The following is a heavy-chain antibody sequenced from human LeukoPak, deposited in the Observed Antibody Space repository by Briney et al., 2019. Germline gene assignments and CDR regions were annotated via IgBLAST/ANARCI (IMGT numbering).Heavy chain of an antibody. CDR2: VNDSGST. V-gene: IGHV4-34*01. J-gene: IGHJ6*03. CDR3: ARGTSYAYGTDYYYIYV. Sequence: PSETLSLTCAVYGGSFSRYFWTWIRQPPGKGLEWIGEVNDSGSTIYNPSLKSLVTISLDAPNNQFSLKVSSVTAADTAVYFCARGTSYAYGTDYYYIYVWGTGTTVTVSS. D-gene: IGHD3-16*01. CDR1: GGSFSRYF.